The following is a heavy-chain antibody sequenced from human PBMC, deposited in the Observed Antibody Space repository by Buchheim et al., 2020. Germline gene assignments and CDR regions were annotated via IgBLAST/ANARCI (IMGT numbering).Heavy chain of an antibody. Sequence: EVQLVESGGDLIQPGGSLRLSCAASGFTFSSSWMHWVRQVPGKGLVWVSSIKSDGSRTTYADSVKGRFTIPRDNGKNTLYLQMGGLRVEDTAVYFCAKYGSSWGQGTL. J-gene: IGHJ5*02. V-gene: IGHV3-74*03. CDR2: IKSDGSRT. CDR3: AKYGSS. D-gene: IGHD6-6*01. CDR1: GFTFSSSW.